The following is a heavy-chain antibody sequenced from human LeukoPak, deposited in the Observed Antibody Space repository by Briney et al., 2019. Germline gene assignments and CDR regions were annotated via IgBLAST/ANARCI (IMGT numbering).Heavy chain of an antibody. J-gene: IGHJ4*02. V-gene: IGHV3-48*01. CDR2: MGGTSNAV. CDR3: ARDILGTY. D-gene: IGHD1-1*01. CDR1: GFTFSEYG. Sequence: GGSLRLSCAASGFTFSEYGMNWVRQAPGKGLEWISHMGGTSNAVYYADSVKGRFSISRDKSKNSVYLQMNSLRVEDTAVYYCARDILGTYWGQGTLVTVSS.